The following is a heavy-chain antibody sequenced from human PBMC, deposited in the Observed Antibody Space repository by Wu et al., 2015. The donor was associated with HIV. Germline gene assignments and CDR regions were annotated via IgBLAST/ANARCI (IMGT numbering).Heavy chain of an antibody. V-gene: IGHV1-2*02. CDR1: GYPFSGYY. D-gene: IGHD6-19*01. Sequence: QVQLVQSGTEVKRPGASVKVSCKASGYPFSGYYMHWVRQAPGQGLEWMGWINPNTGDTNYAQKFQGRVTMTRDTSITTAYMEVSRLRSDDTAVYYCARGGAVAGAVFDFVGQGRWSPSP. CDR3: ARGGAVAGAVFDF. J-gene: IGHJ4*02. CDR2: INPNTGDT.